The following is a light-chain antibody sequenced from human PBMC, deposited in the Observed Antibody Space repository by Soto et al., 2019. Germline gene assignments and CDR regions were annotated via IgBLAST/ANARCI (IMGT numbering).Light chain of an antibody. CDR2: EGS. Sequence: QSVLPQTASVSGSPGQSITISCTGTSSGIGRYNLVSWFQKHPGKVPKLMIYEGSKRPSGVSDRFSGSKSGNTASLTISGLQAEDEADYYCCSYAGDNMYVFGTGTKVTVL. J-gene: IGLJ1*01. V-gene: IGLV2-23*01. CDR1: SSGIGRYNL. CDR3: CSYAGDNMYV.